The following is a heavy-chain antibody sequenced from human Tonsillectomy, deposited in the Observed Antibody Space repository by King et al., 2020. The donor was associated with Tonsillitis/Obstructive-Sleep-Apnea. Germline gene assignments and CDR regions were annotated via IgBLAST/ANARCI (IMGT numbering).Heavy chain of an antibody. V-gene: IGHV4-59*01. CDR3: ARSITGRSGAY. CDR2: VYYSGRT. CDR1: GGSISSYY. D-gene: IGHD1-20*01. Sequence: QVQLQESGPGLVKPSETLSLTCTGSGGSISSYYWSWIRQFPGKGLEWIGYVYYSGRTNYNPSLKSRVTISADMSKNQFSLKLNSVTATDTAVVYYARSITGRSGAYWGQGTLVTVSS. J-gene: IGHJ4*02.